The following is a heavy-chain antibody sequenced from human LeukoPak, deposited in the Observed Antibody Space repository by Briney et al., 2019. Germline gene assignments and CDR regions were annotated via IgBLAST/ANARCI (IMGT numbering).Heavy chain of an antibody. V-gene: IGHV4-4*07. CDR1: GGSISAYY. D-gene: IGHD3-3*01. CDR3: ARGHYYDFWSGYYQGWFDP. J-gene: IGHJ5*02. Sequence: SETLSLTCTVSGGSISAYYWNWIRQPAGKGLEWIGRIYTSGSANYNPSLKSRVTMSVDTSKNQFSLRLSSVTAADTAVYCCARGHYYDFWSGYYQGWFDPWGQGTLVTVSS. CDR2: IYTSGSA.